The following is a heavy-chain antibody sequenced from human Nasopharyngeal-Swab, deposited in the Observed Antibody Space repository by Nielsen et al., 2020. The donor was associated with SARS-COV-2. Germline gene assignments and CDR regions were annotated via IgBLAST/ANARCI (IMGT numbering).Heavy chain of an antibody. V-gene: IGHV4-61*02. CDR2: IYTSGST. D-gene: IGHD6-13*01. J-gene: IGHJ3*02. CDR3: VRYSSSWKRDDAFDI. Sequence: SETLSLTCTVSGGSISSGSYYWSWIRQPAGKGLEWIGRIYTSGSTNYNPSLKSRVTISVDTSKNQFSLKLSSVTAADTAMYYCVRYSSSWKRDDAFDIWGQGTMVTVSS. CDR1: GGSISSGSYY.